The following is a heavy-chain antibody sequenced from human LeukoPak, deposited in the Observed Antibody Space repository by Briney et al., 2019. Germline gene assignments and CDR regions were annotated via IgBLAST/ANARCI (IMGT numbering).Heavy chain of an antibody. CDR3: VRHHKLLINWFDP. D-gene: IGHD3-16*01. V-gene: IGHV4-34*01. J-gene: IGHJ5*02. CDR1: GGSFSGYY. CDR2: INHSGST. Sequence: KPSETLSLTCAVYGGSFSGYYWSWIRQPPGKGLEWIGEINHSGSTNYNPSLKSRVTISVDTSKNQFSLKLSSVTAADTAVYYCVRHHKLLINWFDPWGQGTLVTVSS.